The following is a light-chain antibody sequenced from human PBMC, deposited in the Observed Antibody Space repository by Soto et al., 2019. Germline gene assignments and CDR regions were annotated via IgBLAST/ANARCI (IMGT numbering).Light chain of an antibody. CDR3: QQYKIWPPET. CDR1: QSVRSS. CDR2: GAS. V-gene: IGKV3D-15*01. Sequence: EIVMTQSPATLSVSPGEKAPLSFRASQSVRSSLAWYQQKPGEAPRLLIYGASIRATAIPARFSGSGSGTEFTLTISSLQSEDFAVYYCQQYKIWPPETFGQRTRLEIK. J-gene: IGKJ5*01.